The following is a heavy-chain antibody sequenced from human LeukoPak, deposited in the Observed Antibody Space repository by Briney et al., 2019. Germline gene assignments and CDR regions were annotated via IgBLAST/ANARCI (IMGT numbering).Heavy chain of an antibody. CDR3: AKIAVRGVIINYFDY. Sequence: GGSLRLSCAASGFTFGSYAMSWVRQAPGKGLEWVSAISGSGGSTYYADSVKGRFTISRDNSKNTLYLRVNSLRAEDTAVYYCAKIAVRGVIINYFDYWGQGTLVTVSS. D-gene: IGHD3-10*01. CDR2: ISGSGGST. V-gene: IGHV3-23*01. J-gene: IGHJ4*02. CDR1: GFTFGSYA.